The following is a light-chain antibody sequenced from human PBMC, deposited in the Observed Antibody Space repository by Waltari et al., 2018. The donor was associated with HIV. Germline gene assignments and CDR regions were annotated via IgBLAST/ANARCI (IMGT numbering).Light chain of an antibody. CDR1: QSISSY. CDR2: AAS. CDR3: QQSYSMVT. J-gene: IGKJ4*01. V-gene: IGKV1-39*01. Sequence: DIQMTQSPSSLSASVGDIVTITCRASQSISSYLNWYQQKPGKAPKLLIYAASSLQSGVPSRFSGSGSGTDFTLTISSLQPEDFATYYCQQSYSMVTFGGGTKVEIK.